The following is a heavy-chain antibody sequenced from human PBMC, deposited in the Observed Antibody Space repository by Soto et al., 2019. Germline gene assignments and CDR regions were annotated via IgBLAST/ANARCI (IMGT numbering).Heavy chain of an antibody. D-gene: IGHD1-1*01. CDR3: ARRTGTTMSLDY. Sequence: ASVKVSCKASGYTFTSYYMHWVRQAPGQRLEWMGWINAGNGNTKYSQKFQGRVTITRDTSASTAYMELSSLRSEDTAVYYCARRTGTTMSLDYWGQGTLVTVSS. V-gene: IGHV1-3*01. CDR1: GYTFTSYY. CDR2: INAGNGNT. J-gene: IGHJ4*02.